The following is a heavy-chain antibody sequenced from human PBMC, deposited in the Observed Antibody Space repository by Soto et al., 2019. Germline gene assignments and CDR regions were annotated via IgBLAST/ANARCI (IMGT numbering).Heavy chain of an antibody. CDR2: MNPNRGNT. J-gene: IGHJ4*02. CDR1: GYTFTSYN. CDR3: ARGMNYHDCSGYYKPGSDC. D-gene: IGHD3-22*01. V-gene: IGHV1-8*01. Sequence: QVQLVQSGAEVKKPGASVKVSCKASGYTFTSYNINWVRQATGQGLEWMGWMNPNRGNTGYAKKVQGRVTMTRNTSISTAYMELSSLRSEDTAVYYCARGMNYHDCSGYYKPGSDCWGQGTLVTVSS.